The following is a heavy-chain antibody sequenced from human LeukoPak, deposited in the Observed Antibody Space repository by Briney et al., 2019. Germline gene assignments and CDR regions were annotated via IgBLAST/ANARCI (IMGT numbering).Heavy chain of an antibody. D-gene: IGHD5-12*01. Sequence: GGSLRLSCAASGFTVSRNYMSWVRQAPGKGLEWVSVIYSGGSTYYADSVKGRFTISRDNSKNTLYLQMNSLRAEDTAVYYCARGSIVAPPYPFDYWGQGTLVTVSS. V-gene: IGHV3-66*02. CDR1: GFTVSRNY. CDR3: ARGSIVAPPYPFDY. J-gene: IGHJ4*02. CDR2: IYSGGST.